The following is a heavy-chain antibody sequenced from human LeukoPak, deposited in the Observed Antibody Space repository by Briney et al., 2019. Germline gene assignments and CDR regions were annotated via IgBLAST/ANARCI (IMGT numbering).Heavy chain of an antibody. V-gene: IGHV4-4*02. CDR3: ARGPSVAAHLDY. J-gene: IGHJ4*02. CDR1: GGSISSNNW. Sequence: SGTLYLTCAVSGGSISSNNWWSWVRQPPGKGLEWIGEIYHHGATNYNPSLKSRVTLSVDKSKNQFSLELRSVTAADTTVYYCARGPSVAAHLDYWGQGTLVTVSS. D-gene: IGHD5-12*01. CDR2: IYHHGAT.